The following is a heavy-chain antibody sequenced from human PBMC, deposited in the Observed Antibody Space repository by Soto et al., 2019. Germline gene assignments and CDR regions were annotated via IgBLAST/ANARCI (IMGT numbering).Heavy chain of an antibody. V-gene: IGHV3-7*03. D-gene: IGHD4-17*01. CDR3: ARDDNDYSIDY. CDR2: INQDGSEK. Sequence: ELQLVESGGGLVQPGGSLRLSCVASGFSFSRYWMTWVRQAPGKGLEWVANINQDGSEKYHVDSVKGRFTISRDNSKNSLYLQMNSLRIEDTAVYYCARDDNDYSIDYWGQGTLVTVSS. J-gene: IGHJ4*02. CDR1: GFSFSRYW.